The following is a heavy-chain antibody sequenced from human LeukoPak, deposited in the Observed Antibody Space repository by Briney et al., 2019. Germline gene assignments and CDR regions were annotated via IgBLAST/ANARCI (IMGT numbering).Heavy chain of an antibody. J-gene: IGHJ4*02. Sequence: GGSLRLSCAASGFTFSSYAMNWVRQAPGKGLEWVSGISGSGGRPYYADSVKGRFTISRDNSKNTLDLQMNSLRAEDTAVYYCTRGYVGIDYWGQGTLVTVSS. CDR3: TRGYVGIDY. V-gene: IGHV3-23*01. CDR2: ISGSGGRP. D-gene: IGHD5-12*01. CDR1: GFTFSSYA.